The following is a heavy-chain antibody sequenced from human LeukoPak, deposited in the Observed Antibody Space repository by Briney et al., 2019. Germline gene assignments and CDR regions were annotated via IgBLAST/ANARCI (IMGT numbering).Heavy chain of an antibody. J-gene: IGHJ3*02. Sequence: GGSLRLSCAASGFTFSSYEMNWVRQAPGKGLEWISYISGSGTVTHYADSVEGRFTISRDNTKNSLYLQMNSLRAEDTAVYYCARDRVAARPGTLADAFDIWGQGTMVTVSS. CDR1: GFTFSSYE. D-gene: IGHD6-6*01. CDR2: ISGSGTVT. V-gene: IGHV3-48*03. CDR3: ARDRVAARPGTLADAFDI.